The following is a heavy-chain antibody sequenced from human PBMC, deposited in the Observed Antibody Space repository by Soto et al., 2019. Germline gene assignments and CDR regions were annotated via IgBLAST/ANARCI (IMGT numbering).Heavy chain of an antibody. CDR2: ISAYNGNT. CDR3: ARDWPYGNNWFDP. Sequence: GASVKVSCKASGYTFTSYGISWVRQAPGQGVERMRWISAYNGNTNYAEKLQGRVTMTTDTSTSTAYMELRSLRSDDTAVYYCARDWPYGNNWFDPWGQGTLVTVSS. D-gene: IGHD4-17*01. CDR1: GYTFTSYG. V-gene: IGHV1-18*01. J-gene: IGHJ5*02.